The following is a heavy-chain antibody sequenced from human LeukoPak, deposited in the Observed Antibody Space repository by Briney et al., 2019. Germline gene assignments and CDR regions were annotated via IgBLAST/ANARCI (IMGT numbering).Heavy chain of an antibody. CDR3: ARGIAVAGRVDY. CDR1: GFTFSSYS. J-gene: IGHJ4*02. V-gene: IGHV3-21*01. Sequence: GGSLRLSCAASGFTFSSYSMNWVRQAPGKGLEWDSSISMSSYIYYADSVKGRFTISRDKAKNSLYLQMNSLRAEDTAVYYCARGIAVAGRVDYWGQGTLVTVSS. CDR2: ISMSSYI. D-gene: IGHD6-19*01.